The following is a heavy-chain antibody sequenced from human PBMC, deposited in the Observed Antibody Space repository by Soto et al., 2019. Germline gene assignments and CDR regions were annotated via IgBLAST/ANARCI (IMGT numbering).Heavy chain of an antibody. J-gene: IGHJ6*02. CDR1: GFTFSSYG. CDR3: AKDLEYSSSWYVNYYYGMDV. Sequence: GGSLRLSCAASGFTFSSYGMHWVRQAPGKGLEWVAVISYDGSNKYYADSVKGRFTISRDNSKNTLYLQMNSLRAEDTAVYYCAKDLEYSSSWYVNYYYGMDVWGQGTTVTVSS. D-gene: IGHD6-13*01. CDR2: ISYDGSNK. V-gene: IGHV3-30*18.